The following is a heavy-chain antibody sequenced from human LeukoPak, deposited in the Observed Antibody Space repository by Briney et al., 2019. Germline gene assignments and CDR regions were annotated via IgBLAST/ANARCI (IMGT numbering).Heavy chain of an antibody. CDR3: ARTYYDYVWGSWPYDY. Sequence: GGSLRLSCAASGFTFNTYTMNWVRQAPGKGLEWVSYISGSSGIIDYADSVKGRFTISRDNAKNSLYLQMNSLRAEDTAVYYCARTYYDYVWGSWPYDYWGQGTLVTVSS. CDR1: GFTFNTYT. J-gene: IGHJ4*02. V-gene: IGHV3-48*04. CDR2: ISGSSGII. D-gene: IGHD3-16*01.